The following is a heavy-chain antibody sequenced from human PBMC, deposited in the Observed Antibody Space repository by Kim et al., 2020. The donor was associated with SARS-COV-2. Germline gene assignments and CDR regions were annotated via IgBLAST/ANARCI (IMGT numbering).Heavy chain of an antibody. Sequence: GGSLRLSCAASGFTFSNAWMSWVRQAPGKGLEWVGRIKSKTDGGTTDYAAPVKGRFTISRDDSKNTLYLQMNSLKTEDTAVYYCTTDRGYSGYDKPYYYYYYGMDVWGQGTTVTVSS. D-gene: IGHD5-12*01. CDR1: GFTFSNAW. CDR3: TTDRGYSGYDKPYYYYYYGMDV. CDR2: IKSKTDGGTT. V-gene: IGHV3-15*01. J-gene: IGHJ6*02.